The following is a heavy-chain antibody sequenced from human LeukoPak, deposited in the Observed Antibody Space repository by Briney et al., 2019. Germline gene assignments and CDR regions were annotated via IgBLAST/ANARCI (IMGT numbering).Heavy chain of an antibody. CDR2: ISSDGTKI. D-gene: IGHD4-17*01. V-gene: IGHV3-74*01. CDR1: DFPFSNYW. J-gene: IGHJ4*02. Sequence: GGSLTLSCAASDFPFSNYWMHWVRQVPGERLTWVSRISSDGTKIGYAASVKGRFTISRDNSKNTLYLQMNSLRAEDTAVYYCAKAATVWGQGTLVTVSS. CDR3: AKAATV.